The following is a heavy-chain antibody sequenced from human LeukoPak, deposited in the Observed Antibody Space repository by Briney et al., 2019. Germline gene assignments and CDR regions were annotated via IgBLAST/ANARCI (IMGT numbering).Heavy chain of an antibody. Sequence: EWMGWISAYNGNTNYAQKLQGRVTMTTDTSTSTAYMELRSLRSDDTAVYYCAASSSWYDYWGQGTLVTVSS. D-gene: IGHD6-13*01. J-gene: IGHJ4*02. V-gene: IGHV1-18*01. CDR3: AASSSWYDY. CDR2: ISAYNGNT.